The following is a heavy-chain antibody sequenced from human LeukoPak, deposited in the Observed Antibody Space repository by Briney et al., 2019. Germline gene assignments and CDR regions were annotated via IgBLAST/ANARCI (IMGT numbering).Heavy chain of an antibody. CDR3: ARAYYGSGSYDHYMDV. CDR2: IRYDGSNK. J-gene: IGHJ6*03. CDR1: GFTFSSYG. Sequence: PGGSLRLSCAASGFTFSSYGMHWVRQAPGKGLEWVAFIRYDGSNKYYADSVKGRFTISRDNSKNTLYLQMNSLRAEDTAVYYCARAYYGSGSYDHYMDVWGKGTTVTVSS. V-gene: IGHV3-30*02. D-gene: IGHD3-10*01.